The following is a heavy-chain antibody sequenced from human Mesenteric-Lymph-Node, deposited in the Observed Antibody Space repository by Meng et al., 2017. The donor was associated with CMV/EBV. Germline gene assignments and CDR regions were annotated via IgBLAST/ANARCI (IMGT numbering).Heavy chain of an antibody. D-gene: IGHD3-16*01. J-gene: IGHJ5*02. V-gene: IGHV4-31*03. CDR2: KSYSGRT. Sequence: SETLSLTCSVSGGSISSGGYYWSWIRQRPGKGLEWIGYKSYSGRTFLNPSLESRLTISVDSSKNQFSLNMTSVTAADTALYFCARDTGGFFDPWGQGTLVTVSS. CDR3: ARDTGGFFDP. CDR1: GGSISSGGYY.